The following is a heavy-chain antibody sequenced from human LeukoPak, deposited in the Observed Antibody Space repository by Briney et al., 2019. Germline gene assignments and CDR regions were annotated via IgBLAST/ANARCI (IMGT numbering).Heavy chain of an antibody. CDR2: ISGRSSHV. CDR3: GRACPPLRTASAGDL. Sequence: WLRQPPGKGPQLFTSISGRSSHVYVGDSVKGRFSISRNNAMISMFLQMASLGVDDTAVYGWGRACPPLRTASAGDLWGQGTLVTVSS. J-gene: IGHJ4*02. V-gene: IGHV3-21*01. D-gene: IGHD3-16*01.